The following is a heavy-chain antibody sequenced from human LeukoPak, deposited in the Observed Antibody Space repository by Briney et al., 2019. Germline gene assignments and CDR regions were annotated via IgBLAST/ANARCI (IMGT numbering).Heavy chain of an antibody. CDR1: GFTFSNYA. CDR3: AKWGDYDVLTGYYVPDY. D-gene: IGHD3-9*01. V-gene: IGHV3-23*01. J-gene: IGHJ4*02. CDR2: ILGSGGST. Sequence: GASLRLSCAASGFTFSNYAMSWVRQAPGKGLEWVSAILGSGGSTYYADSVKGRFTVSRDNSKSTLYLQMNRLRAEDTALYYCAKWGDYDVLTGYYVPDYWGQGTLVTVSS.